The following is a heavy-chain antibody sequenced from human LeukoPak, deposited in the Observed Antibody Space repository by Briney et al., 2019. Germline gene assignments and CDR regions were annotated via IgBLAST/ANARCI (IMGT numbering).Heavy chain of an antibody. CDR1: GGSVSSGSYY. J-gene: IGHJ4*02. V-gene: IGHV4-61*01. D-gene: IGHD6-6*01. Sequence: SETLSLTCTVSGGSVSSGSYYWSWIRQPPGKGLEWIGYIYYSGSTNYNPSLKSRVTISVDTSKNQFSLKLSSVTAADTAVYYCARAGEYGSSSFDYWGQGTLVTVSS. CDR2: IYYSGST. CDR3: ARAGEYGSSSFDY.